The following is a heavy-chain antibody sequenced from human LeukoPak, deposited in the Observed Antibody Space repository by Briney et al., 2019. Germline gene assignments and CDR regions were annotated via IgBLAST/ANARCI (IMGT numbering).Heavy chain of an antibody. CDR1: GFSVSSKY. CDR2: IYSGDTT. CDR3: ARDWDNWMNAFDM. Sequence: GGSLRLSCAASGFSVSSKYMSWVRQAPGKGLEWVSVIYSGDTTYYADSVKGRFTISRDSSKNTLYLQMNSLRVEDTAVYYCARDWDNWMNAFDMWGQGTVVTVSS. D-gene: IGHD1-20*01. J-gene: IGHJ3*02. V-gene: IGHV3-53*01.